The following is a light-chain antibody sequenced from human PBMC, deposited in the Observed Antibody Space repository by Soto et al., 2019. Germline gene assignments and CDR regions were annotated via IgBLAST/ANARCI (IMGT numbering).Light chain of an antibody. V-gene: IGLV2-14*01. CDR1: SSDVGGYNY. CDR3: SSYTSSSTPVV. J-gene: IGLJ2*01. CDR2: DVR. Sequence: QSALTQPASVSGSPGQSSTISCTGTSSDVGGYNYVSWYQQHPGKAPKLMIYDVRNRTSGVSNSFSGSKSGNRASLPISGLQAEDEADYYCSSYTSSSTPVVFGGGTKLTVL.